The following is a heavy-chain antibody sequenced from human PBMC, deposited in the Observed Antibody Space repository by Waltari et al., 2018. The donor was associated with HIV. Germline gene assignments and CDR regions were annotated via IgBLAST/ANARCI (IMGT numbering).Heavy chain of an antibody. CDR1: GGSFSAYY. Sequence: QVQLQQWGAGLLKPSETLSLTCAVYGGSFSAYYWSWIRQPPGKGLEWIGESNDSGSTNYNPSLQSRVTISVDTSKNQFSLKVSSVTAADTAVYYCARRLTGYYGMDVWGQGTTVTVSS. CDR3: ARRLTGYYGMDV. J-gene: IGHJ6*02. V-gene: IGHV4-34*01. CDR2: SNDSGST.